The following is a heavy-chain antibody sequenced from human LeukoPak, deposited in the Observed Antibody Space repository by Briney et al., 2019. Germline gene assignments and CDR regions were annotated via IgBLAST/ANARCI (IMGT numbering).Heavy chain of an antibody. V-gene: IGHV3-66*02. Sequence: PGGSLRLSCAASGFTVSSNYMSWVRQAPGKGLEWVSVIYSGGSTYYADSVKGRFTISRDNSKNTLYLQMNGLRAEDTAVYYCAREHALRWSRFDYWGQGTLVTVSS. D-gene: IGHD4-23*01. CDR3: AREHALRWSRFDY. CDR2: IYSGGST. J-gene: IGHJ4*02. CDR1: GFTVSSNY.